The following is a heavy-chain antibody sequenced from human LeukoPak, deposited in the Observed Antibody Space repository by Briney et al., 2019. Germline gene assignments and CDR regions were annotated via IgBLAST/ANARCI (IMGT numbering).Heavy chain of an antibody. D-gene: IGHD2-15*01. V-gene: IGHV4-39*07. CDR1: GGSISSGDYY. Sequence: ASETLSLTCTVSGGSISSGDYYWSWIRQPPGTGLEWIGEINHSGSTNYNPSLKSRVTISVDTSKNQFSLKLSSVTAADTAVYYCARWGYCSGGSCYSYYYYYYGMDVWGQGTTVTVSS. CDR2: INHSGST. J-gene: IGHJ6*02. CDR3: ARWGYCSGGSCYSYYYYYYGMDV.